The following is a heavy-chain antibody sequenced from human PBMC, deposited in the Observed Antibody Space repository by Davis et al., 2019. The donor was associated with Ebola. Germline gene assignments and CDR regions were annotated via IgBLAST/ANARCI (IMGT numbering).Heavy chain of an antibody. Sequence: GESLMISCAAPGFTFSSYSLNWVRQAPGKGLEWVSGIHWNGGSTGYADSVKGRFTISRDNAKNSLYLRLNSLRAEDTALYHCARVNAVTGYSRFDSWGQGTLVTVSS. CDR1: GFTFSSYS. CDR3: ARVNAVTGYSRFDS. V-gene: IGHV3-20*01. CDR2: IHWNGGST. J-gene: IGHJ5*01. D-gene: IGHD3-9*01.